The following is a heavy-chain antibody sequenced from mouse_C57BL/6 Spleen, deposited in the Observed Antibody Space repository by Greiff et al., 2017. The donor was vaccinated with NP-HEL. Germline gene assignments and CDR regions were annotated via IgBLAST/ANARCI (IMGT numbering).Heavy chain of an antibody. Sequence: QVQLQQPGAELARPGASVKLSCKASGYTFTSYSMHWVKQRPGQGLEWIGYINPSSGYTKYNQKFKDKATLTADKSSSTAYMQLSSLTSEDSAVYYCEIWYEAMDYWGQGTSVTVSS. V-gene: IGHV1-4*01. CDR1: GYTFTSYS. CDR2: INPSSGYT. J-gene: IGHJ4*01. D-gene: IGHD2-1*01. CDR3: EIWYEAMDY.